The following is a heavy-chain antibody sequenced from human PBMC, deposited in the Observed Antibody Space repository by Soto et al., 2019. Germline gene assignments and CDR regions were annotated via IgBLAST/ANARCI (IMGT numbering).Heavy chain of an antibody. D-gene: IGHD5-12*01. CDR2: INHSGST. CDR3: ALLVATIPSLGSPGSYYFDY. J-gene: IGHJ4*02. V-gene: IGHV4-34*01. CDR1: GGSFSGYY. Sequence: PSETLSLTCAVYGGSFSGYYWSWIRQPPGKGLEWIGEINHSGSTNYNPSLKSRVTISVDTSKNQFSLKLSSVTAADTAVYYCALLVATIPSLGSPGSYYFDYWGQGTLVTVSS.